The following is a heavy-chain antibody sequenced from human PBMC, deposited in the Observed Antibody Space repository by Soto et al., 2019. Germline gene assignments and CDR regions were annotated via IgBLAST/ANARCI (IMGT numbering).Heavy chain of an antibody. Sequence: LRLSCAASGFTFSTYGVHWVRQAPGKGLEWVAVVWSDGSKEFYADSVKGRFTISRDNSKNTVYLQMNSLRAEDTAVYYCARRSSGTHGVGYWGQGTMVTVSS. CDR3: ARRSSGTHGVGY. CDR1: GFTFSTYG. V-gene: IGHV3-33*01. J-gene: IGHJ4*02. CDR2: VWSDGSKE. D-gene: IGHD1-26*01.